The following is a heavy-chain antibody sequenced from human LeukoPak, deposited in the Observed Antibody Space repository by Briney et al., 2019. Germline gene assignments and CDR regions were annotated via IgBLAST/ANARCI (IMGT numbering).Heavy chain of an antibody. V-gene: IGHV3-23*01. CDR2: ISGSGGST. CDR3: AKGSHFDY. CDR1: GFTFSSFA. D-gene: IGHD2-15*01. Sequence: PGGSLRLSCAASGFTFSSFAMSWVRQAPGKGLEGVSSISGSGGSTYYADSVKGRFTISRDNSKNALYLQMNSLRAEDTAVYYCAKGSHFDYWGQGTLVTVSS. J-gene: IGHJ4*02.